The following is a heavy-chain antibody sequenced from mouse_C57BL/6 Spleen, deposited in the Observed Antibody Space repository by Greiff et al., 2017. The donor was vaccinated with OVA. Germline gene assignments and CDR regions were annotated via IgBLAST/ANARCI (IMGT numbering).Heavy chain of an antibody. CDR1: GYTFTNTY. V-gene: IGHV14-3*01. CDR2: IDPANGNT. J-gene: IGHJ2*01. CDR3: ARGDRGYFDY. D-gene: IGHD3-3*01. Sequence: ELQLQQSVAELVRPGASVKLSCTASGYTFTNTYMHWVKQRPEQGLEWIGRIDPANGNTKYAPKFKGKATITADTSSNTAYLQLSSLTSEDTAIYYYARGDRGYFDYWGQGTTLTVSS.